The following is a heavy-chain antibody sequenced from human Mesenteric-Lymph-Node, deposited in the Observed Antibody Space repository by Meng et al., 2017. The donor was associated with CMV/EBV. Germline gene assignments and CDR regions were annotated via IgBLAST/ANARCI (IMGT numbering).Heavy chain of an antibody. CDR2: IFHSGST. J-gene: IGHJ4*02. D-gene: IGHD2/OR15-2a*01. CDR1: GGSISSRNW. Sequence: CAVSGGSISSRNWWSWVRQPPGKGLEWIGEIFHSGSTSYNPSLKSRVTISVDKSRNQFSLKLNSVTAADTAMYYCARDSGDYCFDYWGQGTLVTVSS. V-gene: IGHV4-4*02. CDR3: ARDSGDYCFDY.